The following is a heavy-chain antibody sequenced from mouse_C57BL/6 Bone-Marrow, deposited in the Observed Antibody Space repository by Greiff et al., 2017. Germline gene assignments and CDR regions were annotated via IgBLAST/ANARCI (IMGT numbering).Heavy chain of an antibody. V-gene: IGHV1-81*01. CDR2: IYPRSGNT. D-gene: IGHD2-2*01. CDR1: GYTFTSYG. Sequence: VMLVESGAELARPGASVKLSCKASGYTFTSYGISWVKQRTGQGLEWIGEIYPRSGNTYYNEKFKGKATLTADKSSSTAYMELRSLTSEDSAVYFCASYGYDVDYWGQGTTLTVSS. J-gene: IGHJ2*01. CDR3: ASYGYDVDY.